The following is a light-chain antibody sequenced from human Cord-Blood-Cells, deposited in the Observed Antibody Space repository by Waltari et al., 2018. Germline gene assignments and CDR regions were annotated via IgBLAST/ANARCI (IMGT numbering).Light chain of an antibody. J-gene: IGKJ2*03. CDR2: DAS. Sequence: DIQMTQSPSSLSPSVGDRVTLTCQASQDISNYLNWYQQKPGKAPKLLIYDASNLETGVPSRVSGSGSGTDFTFTISSLQPEDIATYYCQQYDNLPMYSFGQGTKLEIK. CDR3: QQYDNLPMYS. V-gene: IGKV1-33*01. CDR1: QDISNY.